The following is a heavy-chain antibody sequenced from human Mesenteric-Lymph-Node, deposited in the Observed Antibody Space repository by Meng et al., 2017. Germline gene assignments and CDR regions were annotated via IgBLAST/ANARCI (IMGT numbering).Heavy chain of an antibody. Sequence: GESLKISCAASGFTFTKAWMSWVRQAPGKGLEWVGRVKSKTDAGTIDYAAPVKGRFTISRDDSENTLYLQMNSLKTEDTAVYYCTTSLYGSGTYYNRAFDMWGQGTMVTVSS. D-gene: IGHD3-10*01. CDR3: TTSLYGSGTYYNRAFDM. CDR2: VKSKTDAGTI. V-gene: IGHV3-15*01. CDR1: GFTFTKAW. J-gene: IGHJ3*02.